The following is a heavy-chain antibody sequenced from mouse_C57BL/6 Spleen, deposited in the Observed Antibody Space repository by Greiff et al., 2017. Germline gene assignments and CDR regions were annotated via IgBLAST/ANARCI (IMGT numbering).Heavy chain of an antibody. CDR3: TGGDVWFAY. J-gene: IGHJ3*01. CDR1: GFTFSNYW. V-gene: IGHV6-3*01. Sequence: EVKLVESGGGLVQPGGSMKLSCVASGFTFSNYWMNWVRQSPEKGLEWVAQISLKSDNYASHYAVSVKGRFTISRDDSKSSGYLHEHTLRAEDTRIYYCTGGDVWFAYWGQGTLVTVSA. CDR2: ISLKSDNYAS. D-gene: IGHD3-3*01.